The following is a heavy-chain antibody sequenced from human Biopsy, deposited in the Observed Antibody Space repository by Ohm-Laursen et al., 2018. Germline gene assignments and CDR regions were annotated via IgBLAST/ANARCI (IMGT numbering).Heavy chain of an antibody. V-gene: IGHV4-4*07. D-gene: IGHD1-7*01. CDR2: LYTSGDT. J-gene: IGHJ4*02. CDR3: ATGPKRLTGTSYFES. Sequence: SETLSLTCSVSGGLNSNYYWSWVRQSAGKGLEWIGRLYTSGDTNYNPSLKSRVSVSEDTSRRQFSLRLTSVTAADTAVYYCATGPKRLTGTSYFESWGRGILVTV. CDR1: GGLNSNYY.